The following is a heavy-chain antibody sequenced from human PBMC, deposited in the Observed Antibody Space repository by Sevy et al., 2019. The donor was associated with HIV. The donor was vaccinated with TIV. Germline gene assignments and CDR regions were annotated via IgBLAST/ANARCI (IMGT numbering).Heavy chain of an antibody. V-gene: IGHV3-11*01. CDR1: GFTFSDYY. J-gene: IGHJ5*02. D-gene: IGHD3-3*01. Sequence: GGSLRLSCAASGFTFSDYYMSWVRQAPGKGLEWVSYISSSGSTIYYADSVKGRFTISRDNAKNSLYLQMKSLRAEETAVYYCARDPTYYDFWSGYYTGWFDPWGQGTLVTVSS. CDR3: ARDPTYYDFWSGYYTGWFDP. CDR2: ISSSGSTI.